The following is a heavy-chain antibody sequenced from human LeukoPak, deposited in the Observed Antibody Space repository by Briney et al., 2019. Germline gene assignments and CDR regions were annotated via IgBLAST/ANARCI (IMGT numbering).Heavy chain of an antibody. V-gene: IGHV1-69*05. Sequence: ASVKVCCKASGGTFSRYAISWVRQAPGQGLEWMGGIIPIFGTANYVQKFQGRVTITTDESTSTAYMELSSLRSEDTAVYYCARDSGDGYNSDIYYFDYWGQGTLVTVSS. J-gene: IGHJ4*02. CDR3: ARDSGDGYNSDIYYFDY. CDR1: GGTFSRYA. D-gene: IGHD5-24*01. CDR2: IIPIFGTA.